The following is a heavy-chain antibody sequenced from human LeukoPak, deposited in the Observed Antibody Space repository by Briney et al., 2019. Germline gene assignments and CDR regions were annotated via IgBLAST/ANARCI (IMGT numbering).Heavy chain of an antibody. CDR1: GFTVSSNY. CDR3: TSGGGSPFSAFDI. V-gene: IGHV3-66*01. J-gene: IGHJ3*02. CDR2: IYSGGST. Sequence: GGSLRLSCAASGFTVSSNYMSWVRQAPGQGLEWVSAIYSGGSTYYAGSVKGRFIISRDNSKNTLYLQMNSLRAEDTAVYYCTSGGGSPFSAFDIWGQGTMVTVSS. D-gene: IGHD1-26*01.